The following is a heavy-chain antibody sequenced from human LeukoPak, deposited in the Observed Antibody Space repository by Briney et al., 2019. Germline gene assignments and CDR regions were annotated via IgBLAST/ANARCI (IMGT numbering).Heavy chain of an antibody. CDR1: GFNFANHA. J-gene: IGHJ4*02. V-gene: IGHV3-23*01. Sequence: GGSLRLSCAASGFNFANHAMSWVRQTPGKGLEWVSAISGGGDITYYADSVTGRFTISRDNSKDALFLQMHSLRPGDTAVYYCVREDTPATANYWGQGTLVTISS. CDR3: VREDTPATANY. CDR2: ISGGGDIT. D-gene: IGHD2-21*02.